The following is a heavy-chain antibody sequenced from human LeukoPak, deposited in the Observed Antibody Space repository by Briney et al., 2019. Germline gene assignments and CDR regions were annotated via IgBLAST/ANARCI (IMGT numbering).Heavy chain of an antibody. CDR1: GFTFSSYG. Sequence: GGSLRLSCAASGFTFSSYGMSWVRQAPGKGLEWVSAISGSGGSTYYADSVKGRFTISRDNSKNTLHLQMNSLRAEDTAVYYCAKDREGSIAARHSDYWGQGTLVTVSS. V-gene: IGHV3-23*01. J-gene: IGHJ4*02. D-gene: IGHD6-6*01. CDR3: AKDREGSIAARHSDY. CDR2: ISGSGGST.